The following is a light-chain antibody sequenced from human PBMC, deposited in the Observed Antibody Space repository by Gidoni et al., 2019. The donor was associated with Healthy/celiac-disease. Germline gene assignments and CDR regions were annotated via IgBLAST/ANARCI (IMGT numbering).Light chain of an antibody. CDR2: GAS. J-gene: IGKJ1*01. CDR3: QQYGSSPRT. CDR1: QSVSSSY. Sequence: EIVLTQSPGTLSLSPGERATLSCRASQSVSSSYLAWYQQKPGQAPRLLIYGASSRATGIPDRFSGSGSGTDFNLTISRLEPEDFAVYYCQQYGSSPRTFIQGTKVEIK. V-gene: IGKV3-20*01.